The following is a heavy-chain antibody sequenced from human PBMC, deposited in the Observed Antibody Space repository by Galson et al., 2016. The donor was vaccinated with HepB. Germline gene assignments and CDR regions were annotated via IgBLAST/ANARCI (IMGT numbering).Heavy chain of an antibody. D-gene: IGHD6-13*01. Sequence: TLSLTCTVSGGSISSGSYYWSWIRQHPGKGLEWIGYTYYSGSTYYNPSLKSRVTISVDTSKNQFSLKLSSVTAADTAVYYCARGDTSSWHNWSDPWGQGTLVTVSS. V-gene: IGHV4-31*03. CDR2: TYYSGST. CDR1: GGSISSGSYY. CDR3: ARGDTSSWHNWSDP. J-gene: IGHJ5*02.